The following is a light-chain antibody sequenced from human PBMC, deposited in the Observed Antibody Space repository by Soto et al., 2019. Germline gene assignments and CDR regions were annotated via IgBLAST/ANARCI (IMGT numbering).Light chain of an antibody. J-gene: IGKJ1*01. CDR2: DAS. CDR3: QQYSIWRT. CDR1: QTVGRS. V-gene: IGKV3-11*01. Sequence: IVLTQSPATLSLSPGERATLSCRASQTVGRSLAWYQQKPGQAPRLLISDASNRATGIPARFSGSGSGTDFTLTISSLESEDFAVYYCQQYSIWRTFGQGTKVEIK.